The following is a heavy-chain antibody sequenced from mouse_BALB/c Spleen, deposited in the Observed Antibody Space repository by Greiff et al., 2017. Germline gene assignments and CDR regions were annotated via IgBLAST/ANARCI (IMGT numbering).Heavy chain of an antibody. J-gene: IGHJ3*01. CDR3: AREGYDYDWFAY. D-gene: IGHD2-4*01. CDR2: IDPENGNT. CDR1: GFNIKDYY. V-gene: IGHV14-1*02. Sequence: EVQLQQSGAELVRPGALVKLSCKASGFNIKDYYMHWVKQRPEQGLEWIGWIDPENGNTIYDPKFQGKASITADTSSNTAYLQLSSLTSEDTAVYYCAREGYDYDWFAYWGQGTLVTVSA.